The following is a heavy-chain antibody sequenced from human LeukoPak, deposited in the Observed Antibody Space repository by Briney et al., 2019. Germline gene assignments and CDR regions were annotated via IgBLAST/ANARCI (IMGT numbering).Heavy chain of an antibody. J-gene: IGHJ5*02. CDR2: ISSASNTI. CDR3: ARDGWFGDYNWFDP. CDR1: GFTFSSYS. V-gene: IGHV3-48*01. D-gene: IGHD3-10*01. Sequence: GGSLRLSCAASGFTFSSYSMNWVRQAPGKGLEWVSYISSASNTIYYADSVKGRFTISRDNSKNALYLQMNSLRAEDTAMYYCARDGWFGDYNWFDPWGQGTLVTVSS.